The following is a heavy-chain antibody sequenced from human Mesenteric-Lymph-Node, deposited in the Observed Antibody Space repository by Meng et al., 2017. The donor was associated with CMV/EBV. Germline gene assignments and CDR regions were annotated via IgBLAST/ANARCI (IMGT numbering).Heavy chain of an antibody. CDR1: GFTVSSNY. V-gene: IGHV3-30-3*01. CDR3: ARPPAGYDFWSGYYTDYYYYGMDV. CDR2: ISYDGSNK. J-gene: IGHJ6*02. Sequence: GESLKISCAASGFTVSSNYMSWVRQAPGKGLEWVAVISYDGSNKYYADSVKGRFTISRDNSRNFLYQQMNSLRPEDMAVYYCARPPAGYDFWSGYYTDYYYYGMDVWGQGTTVTVSS. D-gene: IGHD3-3*01.